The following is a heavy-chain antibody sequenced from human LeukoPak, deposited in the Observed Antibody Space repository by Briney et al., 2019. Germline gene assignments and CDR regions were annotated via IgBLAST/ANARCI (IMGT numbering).Heavy chain of an antibody. CDR2: ISYDGSNK. CDR3: AKDGAKGNSSYFDY. V-gene: IGHV3-30*18. Sequence: GGSLRLSCAASGFTFSSYGMHWVRQAPGKGLEWVAVISYDGSNKYYADSVKGRFTISRDNSKNTLYLQMNSLRAEDTAVYYCAKDGAKGNSSYFDYWGQGTLVTVSS. J-gene: IGHJ4*02. D-gene: IGHD2/OR15-2a*01. CDR1: GFTFSSYG.